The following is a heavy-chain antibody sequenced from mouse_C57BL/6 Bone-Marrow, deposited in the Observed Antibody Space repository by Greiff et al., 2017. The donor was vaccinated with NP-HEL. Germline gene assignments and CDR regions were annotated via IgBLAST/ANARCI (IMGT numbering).Heavy chain of an antibody. CDR3: ARRLGTVGFDY. V-gene: IGHV5-6*02. Sequence: DVHLVESGGDLVKPGGSLKLSCAASGFTFSSYGMSWVRQTPDKRLEWVATISSGGSYTYYPDSVKGRFTISRDNAKNTLYLQMSSLKSEDTAMYYCARRLGTVGFDYWGQGTTLTVSS. D-gene: IGHD3-3*01. CDR2: ISSGGSYT. CDR1: GFTFSSYG. J-gene: IGHJ2*01.